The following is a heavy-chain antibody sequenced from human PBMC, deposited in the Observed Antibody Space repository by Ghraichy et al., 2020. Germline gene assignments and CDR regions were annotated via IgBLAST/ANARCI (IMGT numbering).Heavy chain of an antibody. CDR3: ARDSSTFSY. J-gene: IGHJ4*02. CDR2: ITSPSNTI. D-gene: IGHD2-2*01. V-gene: IGHV3-48*02. Sequence: GGSLRLSCGASGFIFSGSTMSWVRQAPGKGLEWVSSITSPSNTIYYADSVKGRFTISRDNAKNSLFLQMNSLRDEDTAVYYCARDSSTFSYWGQGTLVTVSS. CDR1: GFIFSGST.